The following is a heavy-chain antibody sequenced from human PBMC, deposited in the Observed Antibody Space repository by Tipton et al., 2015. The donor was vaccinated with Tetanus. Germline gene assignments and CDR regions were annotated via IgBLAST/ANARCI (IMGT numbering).Heavy chain of an antibody. CDR3: VRLVEMTTCFAF. V-gene: IGHV4-39*01. J-gene: IGHJ4*02. CDR1: GGSISSSDYY. CDR2: IYYSGIP. Sequence: TLSLTCTLSGGSISSSDYYWSWVRQPPGEGLEWIGSIYYSGIPYYNPSLKSRITISVNTSKDQFSLKLSSVTAADTAMYYCVRLVEMTTCFAFWGQGTLVTVSS. D-gene: IGHD5-24*01.